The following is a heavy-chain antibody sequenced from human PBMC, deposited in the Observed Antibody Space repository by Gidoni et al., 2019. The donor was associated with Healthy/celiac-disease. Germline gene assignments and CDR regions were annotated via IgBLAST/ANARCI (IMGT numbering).Heavy chain of an antibody. J-gene: IGHJ4*02. CDR1: EGTFSSSA. D-gene: IGHD3-22*01. Sequence: QFQLVQSGAGVTKPGSSVQVSCKASEGTFSSSAIIWVRQAPGQGLEWMGGIIPIFGTANYAQKCQGRVTITADESTSTAYMELSSLRSEDTAVYYCATHYYYDSSGYSFYFDYWGQGTLVTVSS. CDR2: IIPIFGTA. CDR3: ATHYYYDSSGYSFYFDY. V-gene: IGHV1-69*12.